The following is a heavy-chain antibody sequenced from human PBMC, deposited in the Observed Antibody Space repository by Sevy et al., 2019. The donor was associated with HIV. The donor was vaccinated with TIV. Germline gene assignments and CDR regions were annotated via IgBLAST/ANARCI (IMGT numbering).Heavy chain of an antibody. CDR1: GFTFSTYA. V-gene: IGHV3-23*01. J-gene: IGHJ2*01. CDR3: AKDGAPYCTGGICFPYWYFDL. D-gene: IGHD2-8*02. CDR2: IRNSGGNT. Sequence: GGSLRLSCAASGFTFSTYAMGWVRLAPGKGLEWVSAIRNSGGNTHYADSVKGRFTISRDNAKNTLYLQMSSLRAEDTAVYYCAKDGAPYCTGGICFPYWYFDLWGRGTLVTVSS.